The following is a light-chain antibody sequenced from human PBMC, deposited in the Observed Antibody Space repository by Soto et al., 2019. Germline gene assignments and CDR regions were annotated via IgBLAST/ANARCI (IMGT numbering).Light chain of an antibody. CDR2: WAS. J-gene: IGKJ4*01. V-gene: IGKV4-1*01. CDR3: QQYYISPLT. Sequence: DIVMTQSPDSLAVSLGERATINCKSSQSVLYSANNKNYLAWYQQKAGQPPKVLIYWASNRESGVPERFSGSGSGTDFTLSISSLQAEDVAVYYCQQYYISPLTFGGGTKVEIK. CDR1: QSVLYSANNKNY.